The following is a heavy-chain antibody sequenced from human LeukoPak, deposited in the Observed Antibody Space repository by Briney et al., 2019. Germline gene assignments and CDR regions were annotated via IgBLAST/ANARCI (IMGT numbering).Heavy chain of an antibody. CDR1: GDSISRSTYY. Sequence: PSETLSLTCTVSGDSISRSTYYWAWIRQPPGKGLEWIGSVYYGRSPYFNPSLESRATIAVDTSKNHFSLKMSSVTAADTAVYYCARSSGTGTFSYWGQGTLVTVSS. CDR3: ARSSGTGTFSY. J-gene: IGHJ4*02. CDR2: VYYGRSP. D-gene: IGHD6-25*01. V-gene: IGHV4-39*02.